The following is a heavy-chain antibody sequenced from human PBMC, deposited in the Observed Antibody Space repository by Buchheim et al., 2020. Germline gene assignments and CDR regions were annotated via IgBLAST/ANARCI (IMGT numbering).Heavy chain of an antibody. J-gene: IGHJ4*02. V-gene: IGHV3-33*01. D-gene: IGHD6-13*01. CDR3: ARDPAAADYYFDY. CDR1: GFTFSSYG. CDR2: IWYDGSNK. Sequence: QVQLVESGGGVVQPGRSLRLSCAASGFTFSSYGMHWVRQAPGKGLEWVAVIWYDGSNKYYADYVKGRFTIARDNSKNTLYLQMNSLRAEDTAVYYCARDPAAADYYFDYWGQGTL.